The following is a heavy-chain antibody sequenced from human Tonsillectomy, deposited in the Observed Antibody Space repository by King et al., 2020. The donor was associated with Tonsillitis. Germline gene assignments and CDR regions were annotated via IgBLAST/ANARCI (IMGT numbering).Heavy chain of an antibody. CDR2: ISYDGSNK. CDR1: GFTFSSYG. V-gene: IGHV3-30*18. D-gene: IGHD3-3*01. CDR3: AKDYYDFWSGHYFYYGMDV. Sequence: VQLVESVGGVVQPGRSLRLSCAASGFTFSSYGMHWVRQAPGKGLEWVAVISYDGSNKYYADSVKGRFTISRDNSKNTLYLQMNSLRAEDTAVYHCAKDYYDFWSGHYFYYGMDVWGQGTTVTVSS. J-gene: IGHJ6*02.